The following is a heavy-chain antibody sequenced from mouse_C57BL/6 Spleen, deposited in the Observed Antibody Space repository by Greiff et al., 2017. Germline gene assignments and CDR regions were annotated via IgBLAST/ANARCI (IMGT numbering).Heavy chain of an antibody. Sequence: QVQLQQPGAELVKPGASVKMSCKASGYTFTSYWITWVKQRPGQGLEWIGDIYPGSGSTNYNEKFKSKATLTVDTSSSTAYMQLSSLTSEDSAVYYCAREDLGDYDACAYWGQGTLVTVSA. D-gene: IGHD2-4*01. CDR1: GYTFTSYW. V-gene: IGHV1-55*01. CDR3: AREDLGDYDACAY. CDR2: IYPGSGST. J-gene: IGHJ3*01.